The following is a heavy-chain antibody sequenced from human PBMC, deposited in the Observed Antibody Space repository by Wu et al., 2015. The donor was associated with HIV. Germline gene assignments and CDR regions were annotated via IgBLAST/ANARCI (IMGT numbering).Heavy chain of an antibody. CDR2: IIPIFGTA. CDR1: GGTFSSYA. D-gene: IGHD3-22*01. V-gene: IGHV1-69*13. CDR3: ARGNSGGYYYDSSAAFDI. J-gene: IGHJ3*02. Sequence: QVQLVQSGAEVKKPGSSVKVSCKASGGTFSSYAISWVRQAPGQGLEWMGRIIPIFGTANYAQKFQGRVTITADESTSTAYMELSSLRSEDTAVYYCARGNSGGYYYDSSAAFDIWGQGTMVTVSS.